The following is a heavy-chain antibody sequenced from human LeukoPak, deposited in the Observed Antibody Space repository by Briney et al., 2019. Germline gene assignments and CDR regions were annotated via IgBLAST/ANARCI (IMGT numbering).Heavy chain of an antibody. CDR3: ARGGYSSGWYRYFQH. CDR2: IYYSGST. D-gene: IGHD6-19*01. J-gene: IGHJ1*01. Sequence: PSETLSLTCTVSGGSISSYYWSWIRQPPGKGLEWIGYIYYSGSTNYNPSLKSRVTISVDTSKNQFSLKLSSVTAADTAVYYCARGGYSSGWYRYFQHWGQGTLVTVSS. V-gene: IGHV4-59*01. CDR1: GGSISSYY.